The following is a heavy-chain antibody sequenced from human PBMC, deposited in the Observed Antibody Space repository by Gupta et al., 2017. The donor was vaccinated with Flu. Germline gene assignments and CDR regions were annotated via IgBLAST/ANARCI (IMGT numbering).Heavy chain of an antibody. Sequence: DYAMFWVRQAPGKGLEGVSSISWNSDKIGYADAVKGRFTISRDNAKNSLYVDMHSLKYEDTAFHYCTKGTDAIVAAGFFPWGQGSLVTVS. J-gene: IGHJ5*02. CDR1: DYA. CDR2: ISWNSDKI. D-gene: IGHD1-26*01. V-gene: IGHV3-9*01. CDR3: TKGTDAIVAAGFFP.